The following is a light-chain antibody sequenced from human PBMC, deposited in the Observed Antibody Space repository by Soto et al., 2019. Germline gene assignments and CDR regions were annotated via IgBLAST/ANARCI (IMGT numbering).Light chain of an antibody. Sequence: EIVLTQFPGTLSLSPGERATLSCRASQSISSSYLAWYQQKPGQAPRLLIYGISSRATGIPDRFSGSGSGTDFTLTISRLEPEDFAVYYCQQYGSSLLTFGGGTKVEI. CDR2: GIS. CDR3: QQYGSSLLT. CDR1: QSISSSY. V-gene: IGKV3-20*01. J-gene: IGKJ4*01.